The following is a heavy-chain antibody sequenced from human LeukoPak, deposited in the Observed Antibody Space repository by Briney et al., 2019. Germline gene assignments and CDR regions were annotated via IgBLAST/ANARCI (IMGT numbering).Heavy chain of an antibody. V-gene: IGHV4-59*04. D-gene: IGHD3/OR15-3a*01. CDR3: ARQTGSGLFTLP. J-gene: IGHJ4*02. Sequence: PSETLSLTCTVSGDSISTYYWSWIRQPPGKGLEWIGSIYYTGNTYYNASLKSRVTISIDTSKNQISLRLTSVTATDTAMYYCARQTGSGLFTLPGGQGTLVTVSS. CDR2: IYYTGNT. CDR1: GDSISTYY.